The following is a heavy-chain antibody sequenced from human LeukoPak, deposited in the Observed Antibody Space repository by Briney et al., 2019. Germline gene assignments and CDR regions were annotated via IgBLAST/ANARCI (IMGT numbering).Heavy chain of an antibody. CDR2: ISGSGGST. CDR1: GFTFSSYA. V-gene: IGHV3-23*01. J-gene: IGHJ5*02. D-gene: IGHD3-22*01. Sequence: GGSLRLSCAASGFTFSSYAMSWVRQAPGKGLEWVSAISGSGGSTYYADSVKGRFTISRDNSKNTLYLQMNSLRAEDTAVYYCAKDSTRRTMIVVVITPSWFDPWGQGTLVTVSS. CDR3: AKDSTRRTMIVVVITPSWFDP.